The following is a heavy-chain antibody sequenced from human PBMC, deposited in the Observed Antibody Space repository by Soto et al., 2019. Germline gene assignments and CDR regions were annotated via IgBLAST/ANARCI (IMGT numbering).Heavy chain of an antibody. D-gene: IGHD2-8*01. Sequence: QVQLQESGPGLVMPSQTLSLTCTVSGDSVSSGGYYWNWIRQHPGRGLEWLGYIYDSETTYYNPPLESRLSISVDASKNQFSLKVTSVTPADTAVYYCARENFGVIIHDAFDLWGQGTMVTVSS. J-gene: IGHJ3*01. CDR3: ARENFGVIIHDAFDL. V-gene: IGHV4-31*03. CDR1: GDSVSSGGYY. CDR2: IYDSETT.